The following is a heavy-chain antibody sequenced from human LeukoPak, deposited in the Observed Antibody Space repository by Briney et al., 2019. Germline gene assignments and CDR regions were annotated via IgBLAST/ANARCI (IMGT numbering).Heavy chain of an antibody. D-gene: IGHD2-21*02. CDR1: GFTLSNYA. CDR2: ISGSGDNT. J-gene: IGHJ4*02. CDR3: AKDFVVVPGNVNYFDY. Sequence: GGSLRLSCAASGFTLSNYAMSWVRQAPGRGLEWVSAISGSGDNTYYADSVKGRFTVSRDNAKNTLYVQMKSLRAEDTAAYYCAKDFVVVPGNVNYFDYWGQGTLVTVSS. V-gene: IGHV3-23*01.